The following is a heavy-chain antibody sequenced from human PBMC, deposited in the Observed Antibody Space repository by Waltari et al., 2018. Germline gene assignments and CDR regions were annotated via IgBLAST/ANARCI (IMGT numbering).Heavy chain of an antibody. CDR1: GFTFRTYS. CDR2: ISSSSLYM. Sequence: EVQLVASGGGLVQAGGSLRLSCAAFGFTFRTYSMNWVRQAPGKGLEWVSSISSSSLYMSYADSVKGRVTISRDNAKNSLYLQMNSLRVEDTAVYYCARSSTTVTTFGWGQGTLVTVSS. V-gene: IGHV3-21*01. D-gene: IGHD4-17*01. CDR3: ARSSTTVTTFG. J-gene: IGHJ4*02.